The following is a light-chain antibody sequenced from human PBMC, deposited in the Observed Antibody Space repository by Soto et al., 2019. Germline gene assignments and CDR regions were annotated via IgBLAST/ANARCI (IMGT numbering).Light chain of an antibody. CDR2: GSS. CDR1: QSVSSN. V-gene: IGKV3-15*01. J-gene: IGKJ1*01. Sequence: EIVMTQSPATLSVSPGERATLSCRASQSVSSNLVWYQQKPGQAPRLLIYGSSTRATGIPARFSGGGSGTEFTLTISSLQSEDFAVYYCQQYNNLPRTFGQGTKVEIK. CDR3: QQYNNLPRT.